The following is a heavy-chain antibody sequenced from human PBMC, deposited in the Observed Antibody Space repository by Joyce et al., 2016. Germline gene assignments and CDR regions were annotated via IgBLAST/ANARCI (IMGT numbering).Heavy chain of an antibody. J-gene: IGHJ4*02. CDR1: GYTFVDYG. CDR3: VRGQMAAGDDF. D-gene: IGHD5-24*01. V-gene: IGHV1-18*04. Sequence: QVQVVQSGAEVKKPGASVKVSCKTSGYTFVDYGITWVRQAPGQGLGWVGWINTFNDRTNYAQKFRDRLTMTTDTSTNTVYMELRSLTSDDTALYYCVRGQMAAGDDFWGQGTLVIVSS. CDR2: INTFNDRT.